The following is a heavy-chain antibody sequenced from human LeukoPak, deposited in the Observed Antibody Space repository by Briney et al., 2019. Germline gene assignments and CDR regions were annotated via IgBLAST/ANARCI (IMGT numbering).Heavy chain of an antibody. D-gene: IGHD4-17*01. CDR1: GFTLSSYS. V-gene: IGHV3-48*01. CDR2: ISASSSTK. Sequence: GGSLRLSCAASGFTLSSYSMNWVRQAPGKGLEWVSYISASSSTKYYADSVKGRFTISRDNAKNSLYLQMNSLRAEDTAVYYCACMTVTRSDYWGQGTLVTVSS. J-gene: IGHJ4*02. CDR3: ACMTVTRSDY.